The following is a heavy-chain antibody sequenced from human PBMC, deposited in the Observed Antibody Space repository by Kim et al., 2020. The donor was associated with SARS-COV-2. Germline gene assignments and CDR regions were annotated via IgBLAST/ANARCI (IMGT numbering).Heavy chain of an antibody. V-gene: IGHV3-23*01. J-gene: IGHJ5*02. Sequence: GGSQRLSCVASGFTFSSFAMSWVRQAPGRGLEWVSAISGSGGSTYYADSVKGRFTISRDNSKNTLYVQMNSLRAEDTAVYYCAKDPFGGGSWGQGTLVTV. D-gene: IGHD3-10*01. CDR1: GFTFSSFA. CDR3: AKDPFGGGS. CDR2: ISGSGGST.